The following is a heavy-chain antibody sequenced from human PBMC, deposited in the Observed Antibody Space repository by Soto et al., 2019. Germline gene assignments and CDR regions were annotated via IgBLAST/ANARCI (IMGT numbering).Heavy chain of an antibody. CDR1: GFTFNSDW. V-gene: IGHV3-7*01. CDR2: IKQDGSEK. CDR3: ARETGYYYYYYMDV. J-gene: IGHJ6*03. Sequence: GGSLILSCAASGFTFNSDWMTWVRQAPGKGLEWVANIKQDGSEKYYVDSVKGRFTISRDNAKNSLYLQMNSLRAEDTAVYYCARETGYYYYYYMDVWGKGTTVTVSS.